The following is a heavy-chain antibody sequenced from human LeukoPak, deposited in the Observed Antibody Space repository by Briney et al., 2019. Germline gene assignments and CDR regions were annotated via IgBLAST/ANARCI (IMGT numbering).Heavy chain of an antibody. CDR1: GGTFSSYA. CDR2: IIPIFGTA. D-gene: IGHD4-17*01. J-gene: IGHJ4*02. CDR3: ASYDYGDYLFDY. Sequence: SVKVSCKASGGTFSSYAISWVRQAPGQGLEWMGGIIPIFGTANYAQKFQGRVTITTDESTSTAYMELNSLRSEDTAVYYCASYDYGDYLFDYWGQGTLVTVSS. V-gene: IGHV1-69*05.